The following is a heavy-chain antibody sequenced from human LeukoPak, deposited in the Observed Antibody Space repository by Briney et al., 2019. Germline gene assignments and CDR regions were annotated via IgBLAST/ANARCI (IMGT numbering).Heavy chain of an antibody. J-gene: IGHJ4*02. D-gene: IGHD2-8*01. V-gene: IGHV3-30*02. CDR3: ANDLGYCTNGVCGYFDY. Sequence: PGGSLRLSCAASGFTFSSYGMHWVRQAPGKGLAWVAFIRYDGSNKYYADSVKGRFTISRDNSKNTLYLQMNSLRAEDTAVYYCANDLGYCTNGVCGYFDYWGQGTLVTVSS. CDR1: GFTFSSYG. CDR2: IRYDGSNK.